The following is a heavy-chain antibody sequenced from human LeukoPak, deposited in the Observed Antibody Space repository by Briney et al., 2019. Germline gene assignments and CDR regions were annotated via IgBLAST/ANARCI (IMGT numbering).Heavy chain of an antibody. V-gene: IGHV3-64*01. Sequence: PGGSLRLSCAASGFTFSSYAMHWVRQAPGKGLEYVSAISSNGGSTYYANSVKGRFTISRDNSKNTLYLQMGSLRAEDTAVYYCARATYGGSYYFDYWGQGTLVTVSS. CDR2: ISSNGGST. J-gene: IGHJ4*02. D-gene: IGHD3-16*01. CDR1: GFTFSSYA. CDR3: ARATYGGSYYFDY.